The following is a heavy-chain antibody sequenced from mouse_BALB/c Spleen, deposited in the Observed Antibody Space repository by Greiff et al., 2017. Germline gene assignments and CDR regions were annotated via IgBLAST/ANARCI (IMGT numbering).Heavy chain of an antibody. D-gene: IGHD2-1*01. CDR3: ARNLLPYAMDY. Sequence: VKLQESGPGLVAPSQSLSITCTVSGFSLTSYGVHWVRQPPGKGLEWLGVIWAGGSTNYNSALMSRLSISKDNSKSQVFLKMNSLQTDDTAMYSCARNLLPYAMDYWGQGTSVTVSS. CDR1: GFSLTSYG. J-gene: IGHJ4*01. CDR2: IWAGGST. V-gene: IGHV2-9*02.